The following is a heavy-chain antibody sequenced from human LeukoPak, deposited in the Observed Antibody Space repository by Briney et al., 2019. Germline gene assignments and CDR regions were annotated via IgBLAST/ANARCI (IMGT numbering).Heavy chain of an antibody. J-gene: IGHJ4*02. V-gene: IGHV1-18*01. Sequence: ASVKVSCKASGYTFTSYGISWVRQAPGQGLEWMGWISAYSGNTNYAQKLQGRVTMTTDTSTSTAYMELRSLRSDDTAVYYCARDIGGLGELSLGYWGQGTLVTVSS. CDR3: ARDIGGLGELSLGY. CDR2: ISAYSGNT. CDR1: GYTFTSYG. D-gene: IGHD3-16*02.